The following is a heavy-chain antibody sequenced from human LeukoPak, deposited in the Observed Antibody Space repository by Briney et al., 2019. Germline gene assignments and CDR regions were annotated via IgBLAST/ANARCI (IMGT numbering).Heavy chain of an antibody. CDR1: GYTFTGYY. Sequence: GASVKVSCKASGYTFTGYYMHWVRQAPGQGLEWMGRINSNSGGTNYAQKFQGRVTMTRDTSISTAYMELSRLTSDDTAVYYCARAPPYSYGANNNWFDPWGQGTLVTVSS. V-gene: IGHV1-2*06. D-gene: IGHD5-18*01. J-gene: IGHJ5*02. CDR2: INSNSGGT. CDR3: ARAPPYSYGANNNWFDP.